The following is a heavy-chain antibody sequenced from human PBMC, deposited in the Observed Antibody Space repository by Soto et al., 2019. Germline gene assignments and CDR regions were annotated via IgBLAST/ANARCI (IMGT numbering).Heavy chain of an antibody. CDR3: AIPLPKQQLVRGAFDH. Sequence: SGAEVKKPGSSVKLSCKTSGGTFRNYAINWVRQAPGQGLEWMGGSIPVFGTANYAQTFQGRFTITADESTSTAYMELSSLRSEDTAVYYCAIPLPKQQLVRGAFDHWGQGTLVTVAS. J-gene: IGHJ4*02. V-gene: IGHV1-69*01. CDR2: SIPVFGTA. D-gene: IGHD6-13*01. CDR1: GGTFRNYA.